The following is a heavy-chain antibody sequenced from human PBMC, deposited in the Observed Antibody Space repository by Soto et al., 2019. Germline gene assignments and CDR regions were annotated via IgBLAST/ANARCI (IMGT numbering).Heavy chain of an antibody. V-gene: IGHV3-43*01. CDR1: GFTFDDYT. J-gene: IGHJ6*02. CDR3: AKAPLYCSGGSCYRAVYYGMDV. Sequence: PWGSLRLSCAASGFTFDDYTMHWVRQAPGKGLEWVSLISWDGGSTYYADSVKGRFTISRDNSKNSLYLQMNSLRTEDTALYYCAKAPLYCSGGSCYRAVYYGMDVWGQGTTVTVSS. D-gene: IGHD2-15*01. CDR2: ISWDGGST.